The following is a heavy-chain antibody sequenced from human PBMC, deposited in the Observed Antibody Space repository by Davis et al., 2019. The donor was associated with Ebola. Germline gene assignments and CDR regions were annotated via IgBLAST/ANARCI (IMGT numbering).Heavy chain of an antibody. CDR2: IIPILGIA. CDR1: GGTFSSYA. J-gene: IGHJ4*02. V-gene: IGHV1-69*04. Sequence: SVKVSCKASGGTFSSYAISWVRQAPGQGLEWMGRIIPILGIANYAQKLQGRVTMTTDTSTSTAYMELSSLRSEDTAVYYCAREPGAVTTLWGQGTLVTVSS. CDR3: AREPGAVTTL. D-gene: IGHD4-11*01.